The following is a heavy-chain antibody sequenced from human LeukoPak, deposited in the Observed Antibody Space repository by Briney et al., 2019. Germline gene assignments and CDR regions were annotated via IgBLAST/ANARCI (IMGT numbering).Heavy chain of an antibody. D-gene: IGHD3-10*01. J-gene: IGHJ4*02. CDR1: GGSISSSSYY. V-gene: IGHV4-39*07. CDR2: IYYSGST. Sequence: SETLSLTCTVSGGSISSSSYYWGWIRQPPGKGLEWIGGIYYSGSTYYNPSLKSRVTISVDTSKNQFSLKLSSVTAADTAVYYCARDLWGSGIFWGQGTLVTVSS. CDR3: ARDLWGSGIF.